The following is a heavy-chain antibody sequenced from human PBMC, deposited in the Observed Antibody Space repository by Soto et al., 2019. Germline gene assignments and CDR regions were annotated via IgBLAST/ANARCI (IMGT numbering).Heavy chain of an antibody. CDR2: ISSSSSYI. D-gene: IGHD6-13*01. J-gene: IGHJ4*02. CDR1: GFIFSTFT. CDR3: ARAGSAMSAAVDY. V-gene: IGHV3-21*06. Sequence: EVQLVESGGGLVRPGGSLRLSCAASGFIFSTFTMHWVRQAPGKGLEWVSSISSSSSYIYYADSVKGRFTISRDNAKSSLYLQMDGLRAEDTAMYYCARAGSAMSAAVDYWGQGTLVTVSS.